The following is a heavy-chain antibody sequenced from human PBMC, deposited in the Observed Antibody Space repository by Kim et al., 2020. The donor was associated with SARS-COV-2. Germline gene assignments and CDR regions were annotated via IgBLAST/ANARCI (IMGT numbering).Heavy chain of an antibody. CDR3: ASDSVTTYYYYGMDV. Sequence: SETLSLTCTVSGGSISSYYWSWIRPPAGKGLEWIGRIYTSGSTNYNPSLKSRATMSVDTSKKQFSLKLSSMTAADTAVYYCASDSVTTYYYYGMDVWGQGTTVTVSS. D-gene: IGHD4-4*01. J-gene: IGHJ6*02. CDR1: GGSISSYY. CDR2: IYTSGST. V-gene: IGHV4-4*07.